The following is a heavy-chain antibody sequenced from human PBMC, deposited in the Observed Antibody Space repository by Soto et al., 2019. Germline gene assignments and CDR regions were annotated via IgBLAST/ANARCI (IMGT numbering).Heavy chain of an antibody. CDR2: IKQDGGEK. CDR1: GFTFSSYW. Sequence: EVQLVESGGGLVQPGGSLRLSCAASGFTFSSYWMSWVRQAPGKGLEWVANIKQDGGEKYYVDSVKGRFTISRDNAKNALYRQMHSLRAENTAIYYCARGRLLYSSGYYVVWLDPCCQGSQVTVAS. D-gene: IGHD6-19*01. CDR3: ARGRLLYSSGYYVVWLDP. V-gene: IGHV3-7*01. J-gene: IGHJ5*02.